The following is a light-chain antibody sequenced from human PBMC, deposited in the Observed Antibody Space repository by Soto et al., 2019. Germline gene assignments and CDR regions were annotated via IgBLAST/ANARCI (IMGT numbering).Light chain of an antibody. Sequence: QSALTQPPSVSGSPGQSVTISCTGTSSDVGSYNRVSWYQQPPGTAPKLMIYDVSNRPSGVPDRFSGSKSGNTASLTISGLQAEDEADYYCSSYTSSSPPHVVFGGGTKVTVL. CDR3: SSYTSSSPPHVV. CDR1: SSDVGSYNR. V-gene: IGLV2-18*02. CDR2: DVS. J-gene: IGLJ2*01.